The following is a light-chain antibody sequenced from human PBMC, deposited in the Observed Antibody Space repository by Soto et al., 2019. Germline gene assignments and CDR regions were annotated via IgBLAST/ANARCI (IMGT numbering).Light chain of an antibody. CDR2: DAS. Sequence: EIVLTQSPATLSLSPGERATLSCRASQTISRYLAWYQQRPGQAPRLLIYDASNRATDIPARFSGSGSGTDFWLAISSLEPEDFAVYYCQHRNNWPLTFGGGTKVEIK. J-gene: IGKJ4*01. V-gene: IGKV3-11*01. CDR3: QHRNNWPLT. CDR1: QTISRY.